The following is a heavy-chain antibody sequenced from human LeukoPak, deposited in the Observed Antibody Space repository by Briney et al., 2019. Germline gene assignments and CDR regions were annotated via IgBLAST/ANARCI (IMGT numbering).Heavy chain of an antibody. J-gene: IGHJ4*02. CDR1: GGTFSSYA. CDR3: ARVGIGFDY. V-gene: IGHV1-69*05. D-gene: IGHD2-21*01. Sequence: GSSVKVSCKASGGTFSSYAISWVRQAPGQGLEWMGRIIPIFGTANYAQKFQGRVTMTTDTSTSTAYMELRSLRSDDTAVYYCARVGIGFDYWGQGTLVTVSS. CDR2: IIPIFGTA.